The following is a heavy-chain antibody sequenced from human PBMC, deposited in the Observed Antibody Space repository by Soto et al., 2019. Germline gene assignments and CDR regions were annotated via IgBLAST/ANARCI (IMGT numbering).Heavy chain of an antibody. V-gene: IGHV1-8*01. CDR3: AKVLGGRGWLRLTDWFDP. J-gene: IGHJ5*02. D-gene: IGHD5-12*01. Sequence: ASVKVSCKASGYTITSYDINWVRQATGQGLEWMGWMNPNSGNTGYAQKFQGRVTMTRNTSISTAYMELSSLRSEDTAVYYCAKVLGGRGWLRLTDWFDPWGEGTLVTDCS. CDR2: MNPNSGNT. CDR1: GYTITSYD.